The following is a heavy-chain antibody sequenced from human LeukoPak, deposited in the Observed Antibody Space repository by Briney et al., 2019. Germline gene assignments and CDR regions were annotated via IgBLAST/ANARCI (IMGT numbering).Heavy chain of an antibody. J-gene: IGHJ5*02. D-gene: IGHD2-2*01. CDR1: GFTFSSFG. V-gene: IGHV3-33*03. Sequence: GRSLRLSCAASGFTFSSFGMHWVRQAPGKGLEWVAVIWFDGNSKYYADSVRGRFTISRDNSKNTLYLQMNSLRAEDTAVYYCVKLRGLGVVLGDTWGLGTLVTVSS. CDR2: IWFDGNSK. CDR3: VKLRGLGVVLGDT.